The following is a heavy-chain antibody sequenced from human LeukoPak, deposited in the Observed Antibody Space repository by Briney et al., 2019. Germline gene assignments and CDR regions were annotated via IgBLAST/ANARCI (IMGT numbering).Heavy chain of an antibody. Sequence: GGSLRLSCAASGFTFSNYSMHWVRQAPVKGLEWVAVISYDGNNKYNADSVNARFTISRDNSKNTLYLQMNSLRAEDTAVYYCARDRDRDIIGDGMDVWGKGTTVTVSS. CDR2: ISYDGNNK. CDR3: ARDRDRDIIGDGMDV. CDR1: GFTFSNYS. J-gene: IGHJ6*04. V-gene: IGHV3-30*04. D-gene: IGHD2-15*01.